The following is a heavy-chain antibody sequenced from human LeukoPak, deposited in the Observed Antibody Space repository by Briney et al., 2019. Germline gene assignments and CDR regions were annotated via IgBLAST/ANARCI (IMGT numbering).Heavy chain of an antibody. J-gene: IGHJ6*03. D-gene: IGHD2-2*02. Sequence: ASVKVSCKASGYTFTSYDINWVRQATGQGLEWMGWMNANSGNTGYAQKFQGRVTMTRNTSISTAYMELSSLRSEDTAVYYCASSPQTYCSSTSCYTTTLRGYYYYYMDVWGKGTTVTVPS. V-gene: IGHV1-8*01. CDR3: ASSPQTYCSSTSCYTTTLRGYYYYYMDV. CDR1: GYTFTSYD. CDR2: MNANSGNT.